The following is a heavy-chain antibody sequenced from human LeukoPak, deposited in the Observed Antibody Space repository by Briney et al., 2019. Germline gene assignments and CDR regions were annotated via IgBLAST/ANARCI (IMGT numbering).Heavy chain of an antibody. D-gene: IGHD6-13*01. CDR2: IKSKTDGGTT. V-gene: IGHV3-15*01. CDR3: TTIAAAGQADY. Sequence: GGSLRLSCAASGFTFSNAWMSWVRQAPGKGLEWVGRIKSKTDGGTTDYAAPVKGRFTISRDDSKNTLYPQMNSPKTEDTAVYYCTTIAAAGQADYWGQGTLVTVSS. CDR1: GFTFSNAW. J-gene: IGHJ4*02.